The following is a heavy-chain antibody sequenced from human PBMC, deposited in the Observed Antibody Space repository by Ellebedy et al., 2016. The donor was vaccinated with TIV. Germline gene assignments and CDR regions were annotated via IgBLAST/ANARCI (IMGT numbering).Heavy chain of an antibody. CDR2: IKRNSEGGTT. CDR1: GFTFSDVW. V-gene: IGHV3-15*01. D-gene: IGHD1-26*01. Sequence: GESLKISCAASGFTFSDVWMTWVRQAPGKGLECIGRIKRNSEGGTTEYAAPVKGRFIISRDDSKNTLSLQMNNLKTEDTAMYYCATFPLPRGVEQLTEYWGQGALVTVSS. J-gene: IGHJ4*02. CDR3: ATFPLPRGVEQLTEY.